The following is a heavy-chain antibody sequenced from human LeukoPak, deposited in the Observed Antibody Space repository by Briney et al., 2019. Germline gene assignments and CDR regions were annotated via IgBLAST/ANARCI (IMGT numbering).Heavy chain of an antibody. J-gene: IGHJ3*02. CDR3: ARSDLATHDAFDI. CDR2: IRYDGSNK. Sequence: GGSLRLSCAASGFTFSSYGMHWVRQAPGKGLEWVAFIRYDGSNKYYADSVKGRFTISRDNSKNTLYLQMNSLRAEDTAVYYCARSDLATHDAFDIWGQGTMVTVSS. CDR1: GFTFSSYG. D-gene: IGHD5-12*01. V-gene: IGHV3-30*02.